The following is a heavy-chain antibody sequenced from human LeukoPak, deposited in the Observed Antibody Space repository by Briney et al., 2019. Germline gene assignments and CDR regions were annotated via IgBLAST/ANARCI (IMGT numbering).Heavy chain of an antibody. J-gene: IGHJ4*02. V-gene: IGHV3-23*01. D-gene: IGHD5-12*01. CDR2: IGGGGGT. CDR1: GFTFNTYA. Sequence: GGSLRLSCAASGFTFNTYAMSWVRQAPGKGLEWVSSIGGGGGTYYADSLKGRFTISRDNSKNTLYLQMNSLRAEDTAVYYCAKGNSGYNSGYYYHFFDYWGQGTLVTVSS. CDR3: AKGNSGYNSGYYYHFFDY.